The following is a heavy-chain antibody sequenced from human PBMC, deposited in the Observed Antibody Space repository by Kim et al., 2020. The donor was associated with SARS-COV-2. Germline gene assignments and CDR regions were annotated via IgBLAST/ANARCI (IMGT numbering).Heavy chain of an antibody. CDR2: IYYSGST. V-gene: IGHV4-39*07. J-gene: IGHJ6*02. CDR1: GGSISSSSYY. D-gene: IGHD6-19*01. CDR3: RRGVIAVAGGYYYYYGMDV. Sequence: SETLSLTCTVSGGSISSSSYYWGWIRQPPGKGLEWIGSIYYSGSTYYNPSLKSRVTISVDTSKNQFSLKLSSVTAADTAVYYCRRGVIAVAGGYYYYYGMDVWGQGTTVTVSS.